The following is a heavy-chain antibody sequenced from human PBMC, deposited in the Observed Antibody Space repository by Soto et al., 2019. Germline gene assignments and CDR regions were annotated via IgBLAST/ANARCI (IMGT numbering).Heavy chain of an antibody. CDR2: IDTNGRK. D-gene: IGHD6-19*01. J-gene: IGHJ4*02. Sequence: SQSLSLTCTVAGGSISSYYSSWIRQPEGKGLERMGRIDTNGRKNYNTSPKSRVAMSVNTYKNQISLKLSSVTAADTAVYYCARSSGWSIEYYFDFWGQGTLVTVSS. CDR1: GGSISSYY. V-gene: IGHV4-4*07. CDR3: ARSSGWSIEYYFDF.